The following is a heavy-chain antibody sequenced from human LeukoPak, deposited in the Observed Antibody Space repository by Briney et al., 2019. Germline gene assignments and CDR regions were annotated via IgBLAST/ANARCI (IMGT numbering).Heavy chain of an antibody. CDR3: AREGGYGGNPNDY. D-gene: IGHD4-23*01. CDR1: GFTFSSYS. CDR2: ISSSSSYI. J-gene: IGHJ4*02. V-gene: IGHV3-21*01. Sequence: GGSLRLSCAASGFTFSSYSMNWVSQAPGKGLEWVSSISSSSSYIYYADSVKGRFTISRDNAKNSLYLQMNSLRAEDTAVYYCAREGGYGGNPNDYWGQGTLVTVSS.